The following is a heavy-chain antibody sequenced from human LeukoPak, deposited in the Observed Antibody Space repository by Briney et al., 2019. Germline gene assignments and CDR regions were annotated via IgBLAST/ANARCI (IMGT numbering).Heavy chain of an antibody. CDR2: ISYDGSNK. V-gene: IGHV3-30-3*01. CDR3: ARDDYGDSYYYYGMDV. CDR1: GFTFSSYA. Sequence: GGSLRLSCAASGFTFSSYAMHWVRQAPGKGLEWVAVISYDGSNKYYADSVKGRFTISRDNSKNTLYLQMNSLRAEDTAVYYCARDDYGDSYYYYGMDVWGQGTTVTVSS. D-gene: IGHD4-17*01. J-gene: IGHJ6*02.